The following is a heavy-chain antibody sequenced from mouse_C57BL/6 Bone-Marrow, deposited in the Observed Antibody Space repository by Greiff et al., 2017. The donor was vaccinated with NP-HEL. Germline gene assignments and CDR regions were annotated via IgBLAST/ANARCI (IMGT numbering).Heavy chain of an antibody. V-gene: IGHV1-26*01. Sequence: EVQLQPSGPELVKPGASVKISCKASGYTFTDYYMNWVKQSHGKSLEWIGDINPNNGGTSYNQKFKGKATLTVDKSSSTAYMELRSLTSEDSAVYYCARATYYDYDGAMDYWGQGTSVTVSS. CDR3: ARATYYDYDGAMDY. D-gene: IGHD2-4*01. CDR2: INPNNGGT. J-gene: IGHJ4*01. CDR1: GYTFTDYY.